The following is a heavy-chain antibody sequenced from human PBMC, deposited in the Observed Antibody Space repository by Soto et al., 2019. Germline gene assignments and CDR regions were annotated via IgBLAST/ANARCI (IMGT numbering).Heavy chain of an antibody. Sequence: PSETLSLTCTVSGDSISSYYWSWIQQPPGKGLEWIGYIYYSGSTNYNPSLKSRVTISVDTSKNQFSLKLSSVTAADTAVYYCARGRGDIVLMVYAKYFDYWGQGTLVTVSS. D-gene: IGHD2-8*01. CDR2: IYYSGST. V-gene: IGHV4-59*08. J-gene: IGHJ4*02. CDR3: ARGRGDIVLMVYAKYFDY. CDR1: GDSISSYY.